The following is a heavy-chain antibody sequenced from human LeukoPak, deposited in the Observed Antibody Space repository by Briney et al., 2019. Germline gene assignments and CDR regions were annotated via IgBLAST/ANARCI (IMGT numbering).Heavy chain of an antibody. J-gene: IGHJ4*02. V-gene: IGHV3-11*01. CDR1: GFTFSDYY. D-gene: IGHD3-9*01. CDR3: ASKYDILTGFDY. Sequence: GGALSLSCAASGFTFSDYYMRWIRPAPGKGLEWVSYISSSGSSIYYADSVKGRFTISRDNAKNSLYLQMNSLRAEDTAVYYCASKYDILTGFDYWGQGTLVTVSS. CDR2: ISSSGSSI.